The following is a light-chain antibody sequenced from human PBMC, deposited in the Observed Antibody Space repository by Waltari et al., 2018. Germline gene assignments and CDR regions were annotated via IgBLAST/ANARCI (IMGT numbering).Light chain of an antibody. Sequence: QSALTQPPSVSGSPGQSVTISCTGTNSDVGSHDRVSWFQQFPGTAPKLLIYEVINRPSGFPDRFSASKSGNTASLTISGLQGEDEGDYYCISFTTTSTWVFGGGTKVTVL. CDR3: ISFTTTSTWV. CDR2: EVI. V-gene: IGLV2-18*02. J-gene: IGLJ3*02. CDR1: NSDVGSHDR.